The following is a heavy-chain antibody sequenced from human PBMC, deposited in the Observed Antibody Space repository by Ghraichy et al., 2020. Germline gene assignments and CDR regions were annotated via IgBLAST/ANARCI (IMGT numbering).Heavy chain of an antibody. D-gene: IGHD1-1*01. CDR1: GHIFSGYY. V-gene: IGHV1-2*02. CDR2: INLKSGGT. J-gene: IGHJ1*01. CDR3: ARAPERRLEVPGD. Sequence: ASVKVSCRTSGHIFSGYYLHWVRHAPGQGLEWMGWINLKSGGTKYVQKLEGRVTMTRDTSISTAYMEVSGLRSDDTAVYYCARAPERRLEVPGDWGQGTLVTVSS.